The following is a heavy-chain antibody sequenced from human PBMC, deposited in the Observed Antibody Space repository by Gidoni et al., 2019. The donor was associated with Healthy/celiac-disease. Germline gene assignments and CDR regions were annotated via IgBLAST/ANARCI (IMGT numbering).Heavy chain of an antibody. CDR1: GGYISSGSYY. V-gene: IGHV4-61*02. CDR3: ARVLAGYSSYFDY. J-gene: IGHJ4*02. Sequence: QVQLQESGPGLVKPSQTLSLPCTVSGGYISSGSYYWSWIRQPAGKGLEWIGRIYTSGSTNYNPSLKSRVTISVDTSKNQFSLKLSSVTAADTAVYYCARVLAGYSSYFDYWGQGTLVTVSS. CDR2: IYTSGST. D-gene: IGHD3-9*01.